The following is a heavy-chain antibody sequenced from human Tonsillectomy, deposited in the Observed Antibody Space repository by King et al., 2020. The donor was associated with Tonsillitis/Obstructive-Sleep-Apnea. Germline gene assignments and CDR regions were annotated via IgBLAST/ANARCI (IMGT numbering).Heavy chain of an antibody. CDR2: LSYDGRNK. CDR3: VREGGAVAVAGDTFDY. CDR1: GFIFSDFA. J-gene: IGHJ4*02. V-gene: IGHV3-30*04. Sequence: VQLVESGGGVVQPGRSLRLSCAASGFIFSDFAMHWVRQAPGKGLEWVAVLSYDGRNKYYADSVKGRFTISRDNSKNTLYLQMNSLRTEDTAMYYCVREGGAVAVAGDTFDYWGQGTLVTVSS. D-gene: IGHD6-19*01.